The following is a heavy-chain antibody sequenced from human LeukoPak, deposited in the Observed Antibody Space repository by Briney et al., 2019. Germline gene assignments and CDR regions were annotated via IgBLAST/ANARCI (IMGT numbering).Heavy chain of an antibody. D-gene: IGHD5-18*01. J-gene: IGHJ3*02. CDR1: GFTFCSYA. CDR2: ISYDGSNK. V-gene: IGHV3-30-3*01. CDR3: AGTWIQLWFAAFDI. Sequence: GGSLRLSCAASGFTFCSYAMHWVRQAPGKGLEWVAVISYDGSNKYYADSVKGRFTISRDNSKNTLYLQMNSLRAEDTAVYYCAGTWIQLWFAAFDIWGQGTMVTVSS.